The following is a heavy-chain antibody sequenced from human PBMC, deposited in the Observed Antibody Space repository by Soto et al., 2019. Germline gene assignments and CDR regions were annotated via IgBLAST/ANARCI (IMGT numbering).Heavy chain of an antibody. CDR3: ARDKAVMNAAINMAY. D-gene: IGHD3-10*01. Sequence: QVQLVQSGAEVKKPGSSVRVSCKASGGSLNSYTFNWVRQAPGQGLEWMGRIIPFANIANYAQAFEDRVTISADSSATTVYMELRSLTSDDTAVYYCARDKAVMNAAINMAYWGQGTLVAVSS. J-gene: IGHJ4*01. V-gene: IGHV1-69*08. CDR2: IIPFANIA. CDR1: GGSLNSYT.